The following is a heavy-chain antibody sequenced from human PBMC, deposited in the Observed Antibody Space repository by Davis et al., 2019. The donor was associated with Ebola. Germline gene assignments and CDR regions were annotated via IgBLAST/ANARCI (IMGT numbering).Heavy chain of an antibody. D-gene: IGHD6-19*01. V-gene: IGHV1-24*01. CDR3: ARDGIAVADWGWFDP. CDR1: GYTLTELS. Sequence: ASVKVSCKVSGYTLTELSMHWVRQAPGKGLEWMGGFDPADGETIYAQKFQGRVTMTRNTSISTAYMELSSLRSEDTAVYYCARDGIAVADWGWFDPWGQGTLVTVSS. J-gene: IGHJ5*02. CDR2: FDPADGET.